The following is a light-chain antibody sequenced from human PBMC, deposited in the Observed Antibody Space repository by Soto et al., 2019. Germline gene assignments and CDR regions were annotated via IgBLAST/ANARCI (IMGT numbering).Light chain of an antibody. CDR3: QQYNSYSRYT. V-gene: IGKV1-39*01. CDR2: SVS. J-gene: IGKJ2*01. CDR1: QSIGKH. Sequence: DIQMTQSPSSLSASVGDRVTITCRASQSIGKHLNWYQQKPGKAPKFLIYSVSSLQSGVPSRFSGSGSGTDFTLTINSLQPEDFATYYCQQYNSYSRYTFGQGTK.